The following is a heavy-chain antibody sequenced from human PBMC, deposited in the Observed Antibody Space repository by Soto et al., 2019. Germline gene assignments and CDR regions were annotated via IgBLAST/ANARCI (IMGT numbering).Heavy chain of an antibody. J-gene: IGHJ6*02. V-gene: IGHV1-46*01. Sequence: QVQLVQSGAEVKKPGASVKVSCKASGYTFTSYYMHWVRQAPGQGLEWMGIINPSGGSTSYAQKFQGRVTMTRDTSTSTVYMELSSLRSEDTAVYYCARARDILTGWSGGMDVWGQGTTVTVSS. CDR1: GYTFTSYY. D-gene: IGHD3-9*01. CDR2: INPSGGST. CDR3: ARARDILTGWSGGMDV.